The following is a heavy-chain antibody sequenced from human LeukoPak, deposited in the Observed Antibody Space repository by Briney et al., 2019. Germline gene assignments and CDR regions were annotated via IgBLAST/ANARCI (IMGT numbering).Heavy chain of an antibody. V-gene: IGHV3-74*01. CDR2: INGDGSTI. CDR3: ARSTTHPYYNYMDV. CDR1: GFTFNGHW. D-gene: IGHD4-17*01. J-gene: IGHJ6*03. Sequence: GGSLRLSCEASGFTFNGHWMHWVRQAPGRGLVWVSLINGDGSTISYADSVKGRFTISRDNAKNTLYLQMNSLRVEDTAVYYCARSTTHPYYNYMDVWGKGTTVTLSS.